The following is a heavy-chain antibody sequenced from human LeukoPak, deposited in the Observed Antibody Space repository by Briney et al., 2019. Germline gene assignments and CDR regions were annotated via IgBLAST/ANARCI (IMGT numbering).Heavy chain of an antibody. CDR2: INHSGST. CDR3: ARADYADLAG. Sequence: SETLSLTCAVYGGSFSGYYWSWIRQPPGKGLEWIGEINHSGSTNYNPSLKSRVTISVDTSKNQFSLKLSSVTAADTAVYYCARADYADLAGWGQGTLVTVSS. J-gene: IGHJ4*02. V-gene: IGHV4-34*01. CDR1: GGSFSGYY. D-gene: IGHD4-17*01.